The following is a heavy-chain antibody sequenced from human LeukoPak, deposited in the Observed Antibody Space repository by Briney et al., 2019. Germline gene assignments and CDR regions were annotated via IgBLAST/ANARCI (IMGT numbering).Heavy chain of an antibody. D-gene: IGHD6-13*01. CDR1: GYTFTSYG. CDR3: ARDSQPGRRELDY. V-gene: IGHV1-69*05. J-gene: IGHJ4*02. Sequence: GASVKVSCKASGYTFTSYGLSWVRQAPGQGLERMGRIIPIFGTANYAQKFQGRVTITTDESTSTAYMELSSLRSEDTAVYYCARDSQPGRRELDYWGQGTLVTVSS. CDR2: IIPIFGTA.